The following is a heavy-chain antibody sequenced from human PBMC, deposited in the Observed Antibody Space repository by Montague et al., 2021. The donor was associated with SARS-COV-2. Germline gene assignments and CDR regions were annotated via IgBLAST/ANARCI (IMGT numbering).Heavy chain of an antibody. CDR3: ARVGRQQLVRLSGMDV. V-gene: IGHV4-39*07. Sequence: SETLSPTCTVSGGSISSSSSDWGWIREPPGKGLEWIGSMDYSGSTYYXPSVKSRVTISVDTSKNQFSLKLSSVTAADTAVYYCARVGRQQLVRLSGMDVWGQGTTVTVSS. CDR2: MDYSGST. D-gene: IGHD6-13*01. CDR1: GGSISSSSSD. J-gene: IGHJ6*02.